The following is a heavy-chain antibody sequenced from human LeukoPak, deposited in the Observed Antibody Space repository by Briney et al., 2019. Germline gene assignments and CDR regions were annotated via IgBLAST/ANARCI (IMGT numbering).Heavy chain of an antibody. CDR1: DGSISNYF. D-gene: IGHD2-8*01. J-gene: IGHJ4*02. V-gene: IGHV4-59*08. CDR3: ARHGRMVIMSKFSTGIDQ. Sequence: SETLSLTCTVPDGSISNYFWSWIRQPPGKGLEWIGYIYYTGKTNSNPSLKSRVTISMDTSKNQFSLNLRSVTAADTAIYYCARHGRMVIMSKFSTGIDQWGQGTLVTVSS. CDR2: IYYTGKT.